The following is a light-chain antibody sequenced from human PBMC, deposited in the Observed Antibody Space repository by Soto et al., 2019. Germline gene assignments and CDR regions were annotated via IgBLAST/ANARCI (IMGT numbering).Light chain of an antibody. V-gene: IGKV1-27*01. Sequence: DIQMTQSPSSLSASVGDRVTITCWASQGISNYLAWYQQKPGKVPKLLIYAASTLQSGVPSRFSGSGSGTDFTLTISSLQPEDVATYYCQKYNNVPLTFGGGTKVEIK. CDR2: AAS. CDR3: QKYNNVPLT. J-gene: IGKJ4*01. CDR1: QGISNY.